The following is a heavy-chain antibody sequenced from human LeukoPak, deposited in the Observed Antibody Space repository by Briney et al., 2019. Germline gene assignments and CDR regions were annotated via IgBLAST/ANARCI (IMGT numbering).Heavy chain of an antibody. CDR1: GFTFSSYG. CDR2: IRYDGSNK. J-gene: IGHJ4*02. Sequence: GGSLRLSCAASGFTFSSYGMHWVRQAPGKGLEWVAFIRYDGSNKYYADSVKGRFTISRDNSKNTLYLQMNSLRAEDTAVYYCARDGSGRVPEMSAPDYWGQGTLVTVSS. CDR3: ARDGSGRVPEMSAPDY. D-gene: IGHD3-10*01. V-gene: IGHV3-30*02.